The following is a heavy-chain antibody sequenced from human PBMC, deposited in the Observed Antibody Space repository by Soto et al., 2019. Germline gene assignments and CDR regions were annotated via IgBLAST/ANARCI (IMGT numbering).Heavy chain of an antibody. CDR2: VYVSDSET. J-gene: IGHJ3*01. CDR3: ARRGTLSGRDAFDV. CDR1: GYYSSSYW. Sequence: PGESLKISCXGSGYYSSSYWIAWVRQMSGKGLEWLGIVYVSDSETKYSPSFQGQVTISADKYTNTAYLYWSSLKASDTAMYYCARRGTLSGRDAFDVWGEGTMVTVSS. D-gene: IGHD5-12*01. V-gene: IGHV5-51*01.